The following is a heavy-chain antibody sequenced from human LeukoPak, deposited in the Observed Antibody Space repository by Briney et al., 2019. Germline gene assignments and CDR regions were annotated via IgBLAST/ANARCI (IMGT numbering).Heavy chain of an antibody. V-gene: IGHV1-18*01. J-gene: IGHJ4*02. Sequence: GSSVKVSCKASGYTFTSYGISWVRQPPGQGLEWMGWISAYNGNTNYAQKLQGRVTMTTDTSTSTAYMELRSLRSDDTAVYYCARVMIQKYSGYGQHFDYWGQGTLVTVSS. D-gene: IGHD5-12*01. CDR1: GYTFTSYG. CDR3: ARVMIQKYSGYGQHFDY. CDR2: ISAYNGNT.